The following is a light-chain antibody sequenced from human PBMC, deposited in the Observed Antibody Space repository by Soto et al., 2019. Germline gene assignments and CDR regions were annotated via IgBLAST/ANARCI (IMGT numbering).Light chain of an antibody. Sequence: QPVLTQPPSASGSPGQSVTISCTGTSSDVGGYNYVSWYQQHPGKAPKLMIYDVTRRPSGVPDRFSGSKSGNTASLTVSGLQAEDEDDYYCTSYAGSNNFVAFGGGTKLTVL. CDR2: DVT. CDR3: TSYAGSNNFVA. V-gene: IGLV2-8*01. CDR1: SSDVGGYNY. J-gene: IGLJ2*01.